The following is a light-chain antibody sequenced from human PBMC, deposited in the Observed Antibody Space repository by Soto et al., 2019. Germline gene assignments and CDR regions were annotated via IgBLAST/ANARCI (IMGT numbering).Light chain of an antibody. CDR1: QSISSW. CDR3: QQYNSYPYT. V-gene: IGKV1-5*03. Sequence: DIQMTQSPSTLSASVGDRVTITCRASQSISSWLAWYQQKPGKAPNFLIYKASSLERGVPSRFSGSGSGTEFTITISSLQPEDSATYYCQQYNSYPYTFGQGTKLEIK. J-gene: IGKJ2*01. CDR2: KAS.